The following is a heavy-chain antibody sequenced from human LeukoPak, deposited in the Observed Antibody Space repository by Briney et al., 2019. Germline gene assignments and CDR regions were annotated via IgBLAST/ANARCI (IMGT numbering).Heavy chain of an antibody. J-gene: IGHJ4*02. D-gene: IGHD3-10*01. Sequence: PGGSLRLSCAASGFTFSSYAMSWVRQAPGKGLEWVSVISGSGGSTYYADSVKGRFTISRDSSKNTLYLQMNSLRAEDTAVYYCAKASSHRYGSGSYYNDFDYWGQGTLVTVSS. CDR3: AKASSHRYGSGSYYNDFDY. CDR2: ISGSGGST. V-gene: IGHV3-23*01. CDR1: GFTFSSYA.